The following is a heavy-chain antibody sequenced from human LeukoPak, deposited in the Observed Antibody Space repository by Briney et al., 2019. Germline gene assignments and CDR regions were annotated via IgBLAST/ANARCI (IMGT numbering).Heavy chain of an antibody. CDR3: ARLRYYYGSGSYYKPPYYYMDV. V-gene: IGHV4-39*07. Sequence: PSETLSLTCTVSGGSISSSSYYWGWIRQPPGKGLEWIGSIYYSGSTYYNPPLKSRVTISVDTSKNQFSLKLSSVTAADTAVYYCARLRYYYGSGSYYKPPYYYMDVWGKGTTVTISS. CDR2: IYYSGST. CDR1: GGSISSSSYY. J-gene: IGHJ6*03. D-gene: IGHD3-10*01.